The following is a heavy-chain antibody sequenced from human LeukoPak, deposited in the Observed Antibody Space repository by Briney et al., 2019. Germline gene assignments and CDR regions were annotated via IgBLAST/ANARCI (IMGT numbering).Heavy chain of an antibody. D-gene: IGHD6-13*01. CDR1: GYTFTSYD. CDR2: MNPNSGNT. J-gene: IGHJ5*02. V-gene: IGHV1-8*01. CDR3: ASMTAAAGTRPFDH. Sequence: GASVKVSCKASGYTFTSYDINWVRQATGQGLEWMGWMNPNSGNTGYAQKFQGRVTMTRNTSISTAYMELSSLRSEDTAVYYCASMTAAAGTRPFDHWGQGTLVTVSS.